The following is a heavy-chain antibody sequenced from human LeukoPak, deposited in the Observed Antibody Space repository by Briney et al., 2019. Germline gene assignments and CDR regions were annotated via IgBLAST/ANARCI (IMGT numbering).Heavy chain of an antibody. J-gene: IGHJ4*02. CDR2: ISSSSSYI. CDR3: ARDRDDYVWGSYRSVGY. V-gene: IGHV3-21*01. Sequence: GGSLRLSCAASGFTFSSYSMNWVRQAPGKGLEWVSSISSSSSYIYYADSVKGRFTISRDNAKNSLYLQMNSLRAEDTAVYYCARDRDDYVWGSYRSVGYWGQGTLVTVSS. CDR1: GFTFSSYS. D-gene: IGHD3-16*02.